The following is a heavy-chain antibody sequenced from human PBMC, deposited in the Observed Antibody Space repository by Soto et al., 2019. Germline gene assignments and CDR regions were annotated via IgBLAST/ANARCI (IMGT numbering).Heavy chain of an antibody. CDR1: GFTFDDYT. Sequence: GGSLRLSCAASGFTFDDYTTHWVRQAPGKGLEWVSLISWDGGSTYYADSVKGRFTISRDNSKNSLYLQMNSLRTEDTALYYCAKALSPPGYSYGPYYYYYYGMDVWGQGTTVTVSS. D-gene: IGHD5-18*01. V-gene: IGHV3-43*01. CDR2: ISWDGGST. J-gene: IGHJ6*02. CDR3: AKALSPPGYSYGPYYYYYYGMDV.